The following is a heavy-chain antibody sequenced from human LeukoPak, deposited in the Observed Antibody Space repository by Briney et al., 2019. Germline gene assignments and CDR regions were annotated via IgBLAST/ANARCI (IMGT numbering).Heavy chain of an antibody. D-gene: IGHD2-2*01. CDR1: GFTISDYY. V-gene: IGHV3-11*01. Sequence: PGGSLRLSCAASGFTISDYYMSWIRQAPGKGLEWVSYTSSSGSTIYYADSVKGRFTISRDDAKNSLYLQMNSLRAEDTAVYYCARVVVPAVGWFDPWGQGTLVTVSS. J-gene: IGHJ5*02. CDR3: ARVVVPAVGWFDP. CDR2: TSSSGSTI.